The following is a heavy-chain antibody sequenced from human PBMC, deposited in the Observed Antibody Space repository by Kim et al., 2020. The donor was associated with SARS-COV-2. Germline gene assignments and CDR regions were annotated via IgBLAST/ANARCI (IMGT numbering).Heavy chain of an antibody. Sequence: SHKSRITLSVDTYKNQFSLKLSSVTAADTAVYYCARVRGDNTYYYYGMDVWGQGTTVTVSS. D-gene: IGHD3-10*01. V-gene: IGHV4-59*01. J-gene: IGHJ6*02. CDR3: ARVRGDNTYYYYGMDV.